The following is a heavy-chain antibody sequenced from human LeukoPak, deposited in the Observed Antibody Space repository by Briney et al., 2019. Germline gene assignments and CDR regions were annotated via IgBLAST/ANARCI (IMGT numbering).Heavy chain of an antibody. CDR1: GGSVTSSNW. Sequence: SETLSLTCAVSGGSVTSSNWWSWVRQPPGKGLEWIGEIPHSGSTNYNPSLESRVTMSVDKSKNQFSLKLTSVTAADTAVYFCARVTATTPFDYWGHGTLVTVSS. V-gene: IGHV4-4*02. CDR3: ARVTATTPFDY. CDR2: IPHSGST. J-gene: IGHJ4*01. D-gene: IGHD1-1*01.